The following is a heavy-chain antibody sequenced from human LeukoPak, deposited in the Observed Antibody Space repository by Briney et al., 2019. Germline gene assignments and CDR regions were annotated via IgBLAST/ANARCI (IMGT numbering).Heavy chain of an antibody. Sequence: PGGSLRLSCATSGFTFSSYAMSWVRQAPGKGLEWVSVIYSGGSTYYADSVKGRFTFSRDNSKNTLYLQMNSLRAEDTAVYYCASWANYYDRPGGYYFDYWGQGTLVTVSS. CDR3: ASWANYYDRPGGYYFDY. CDR2: IYSGGST. V-gene: IGHV3-66*01. J-gene: IGHJ4*02. D-gene: IGHD3-22*01. CDR1: GFTFSSYA.